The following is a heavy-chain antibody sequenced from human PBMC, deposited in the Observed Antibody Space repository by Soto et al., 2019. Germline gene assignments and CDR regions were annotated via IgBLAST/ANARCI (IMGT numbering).Heavy chain of an antibody. D-gene: IGHD3-3*01. CDR2: IYYSGST. CDR1: RGPISSGGYY. Sequence: SETLSLTCTVSRGPISSGGYYWNWIRQHPGKGLEWIGYIYYSGSTYYNPSLKSRVTISVDTSKNQFSLKLSSVTAADTAVYYCARLGDYDFWSGYYSTSSDYYYYMDVWGKGTTVTVSS. V-gene: IGHV4-31*03. CDR3: ARLGDYDFWSGYYSTSSDYYYYMDV. J-gene: IGHJ6*03.